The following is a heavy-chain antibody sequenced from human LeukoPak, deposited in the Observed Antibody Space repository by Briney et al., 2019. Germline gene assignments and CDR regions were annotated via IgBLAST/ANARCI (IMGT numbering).Heavy chain of an antibody. D-gene: IGHD4-17*01. Sequence: PGVSLRLSCTASGFTFSSYGLHRLRQAPGQGLAWVAVKWYDGSKEYYADSVKGRFTISRDDSKNTLSLQMNTLRAEDTAVYYCARDVGLRYFDYWGQGTLVTVSS. V-gene: IGHV3-33*01. CDR2: KWYDGSKE. CDR1: GFTFSSYG. J-gene: IGHJ4*02. CDR3: ARDVGLRYFDY.